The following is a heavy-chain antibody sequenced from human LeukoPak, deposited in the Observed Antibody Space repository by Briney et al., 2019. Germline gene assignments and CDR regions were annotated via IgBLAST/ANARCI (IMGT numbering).Heavy chain of an antibody. J-gene: IGHJ4*02. V-gene: IGHV3-9*01. Sequence: GRSLRLSCAASGFTFDDYAMHWVRQAPGKGLEWVSGISWNSGSIGYADSVKGRFTISRDNAENSLYLQMNSLRAEDTALYYCAKVRERWLQLMDFDYWGQGTLVTVSS. D-gene: IGHD5-24*01. CDR2: ISWNSGSI. CDR1: GFTFDDYA. CDR3: AKVRERWLQLMDFDY.